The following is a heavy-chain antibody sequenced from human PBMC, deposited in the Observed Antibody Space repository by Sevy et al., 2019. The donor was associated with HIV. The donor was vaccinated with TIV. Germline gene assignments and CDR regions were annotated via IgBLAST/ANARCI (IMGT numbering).Heavy chain of an antibody. V-gene: IGHV3-9*01. D-gene: IGHD3-9*01. CDR2: ISWNSGSI. CDR3: VKDEGYYDILTGHPDY. CDR1: GFTFDDYA. J-gene: IGHJ4*01. Sequence: GGSLRLSCAASGFTFDDYAMHWVRQAPGKGLEWVSGISWNSGSIGYADSVKGRFTISRDNAKNSLYLQMNSLRAEDTALYYCVKDEGYYDILTGHPDYWGHGTLVTVSS.